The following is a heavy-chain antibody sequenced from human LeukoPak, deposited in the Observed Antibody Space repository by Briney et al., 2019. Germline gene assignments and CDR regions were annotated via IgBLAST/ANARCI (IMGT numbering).Heavy chain of an antibody. D-gene: IGHD1-1*01. CDR1: GFTFSSYT. V-gene: IGHV3-23*01. J-gene: IGHJ6*02. Sequence: GGSLRLSCAASGFTFSSYTMSWVRQAPGKGLEWVSTITTSDGNTYYADSVKGRFTVSRDNSKNTLFLQMNSLRAEDTAVYYCARDQVLDYYHYYGMDVWGQGTTVTVSS. CDR2: ITTSDGNT. CDR3: ARDQVLDYYHYYGMDV.